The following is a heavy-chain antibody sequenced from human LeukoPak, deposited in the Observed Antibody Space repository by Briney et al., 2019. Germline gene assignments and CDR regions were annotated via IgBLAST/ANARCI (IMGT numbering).Heavy chain of an antibody. CDR1: GFTFRSYG. CDR2: IWYDGSKK. CDR3: GREASYYGSPYYFDF. V-gene: IGHV3-33*01. Sequence: GGPLRLSCAASGFTFRSYGMHWVRQAPGKGLEWVAVIWYDGSKKYYADSVKGRFTISRDNSKNTLYLEMNSLRVEDTAVCYCGREASYYGSPYYFDFWGQGTLVTVSS. J-gene: IGHJ4*02. D-gene: IGHD3-10*01.